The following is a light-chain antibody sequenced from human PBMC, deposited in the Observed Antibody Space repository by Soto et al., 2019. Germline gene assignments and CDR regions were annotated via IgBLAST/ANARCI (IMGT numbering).Light chain of an antibody. CDR3: LLYYGGAQGV. CDR1: TGAVTSGHY. V-gene: IGLV7-46*01. Sequence: QAVVTQEPSLTVSPGGTVTLTCGSSTGAVTSGHYPYWFQQKPGQAPRTLIYDTSNKHSWTPARFSGSLLGGKPALTLSGVQPEDEAEYYCLLYYGGAQGVFGTGTKLTVL. J-gene: IGLJ1*01. CDR2: DTS.